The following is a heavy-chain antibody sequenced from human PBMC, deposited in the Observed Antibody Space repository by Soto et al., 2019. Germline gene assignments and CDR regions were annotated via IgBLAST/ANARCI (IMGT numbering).Heavy chain of an antibody. D-gene: IGHD2-2*01. CDR2: VSPSGDRT. V-gene: IGHV1-46*01. CDR3: ARGSTVDGIFDY. CDR1: GYTFTSYY. J-gene: IGHJ4*02. Sequence: ASVKVSCKASGYTFTSYYMHWVRQAPGQGLEWMGMVSPSGDRTGYAQKFQGRVTMTRDTSTSTVYMELSSLKSDDTAVYYCARGSTVDGIFDYWGQGTLVTVSS.